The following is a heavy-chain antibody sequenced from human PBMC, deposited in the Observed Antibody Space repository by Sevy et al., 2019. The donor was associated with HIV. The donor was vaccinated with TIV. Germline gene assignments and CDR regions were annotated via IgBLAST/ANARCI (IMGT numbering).Heavy chain of an antibody. V-gene: IGHV3-30*18. CDR1: GFTFSSYG. D-gene: IGHD4-17*01. Sequence: GSLRLSCAASGFTFSSYGMHWVRQAPGKGLEWVAVISYDGSNKYYADSVKGRFTISRDNSKNTLYLQMNSLRAEDTAVYYCAKLYYGDYVMYYYGMDVWGQGTTVTVSS. J-gene: IGHJ6*02. CDR3: AKLYYGDYVMYYYGMDV. CDR2: ISYDGSNK.